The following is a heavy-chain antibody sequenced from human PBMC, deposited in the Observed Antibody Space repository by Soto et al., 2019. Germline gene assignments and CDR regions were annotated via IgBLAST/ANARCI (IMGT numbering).Heavy chain of an antibody. J-gene: IGHJ6*02. D-gene: IGHD1-26*01. CDR1: GGTFSSYA. Sequence: GASVKVSCKASGGTFSSYAISWVRQAPGQGLEWMGGIIPIFGTANYAQKFQGRVTITADESTSTAYMELSNLRSEDRAVYYCGREMLWELLPLVYYYHGMDVWGQGTTVTVSS. CDR3: GREMLWELLPLVYYYHGMDV. V-gene: IGHV1-69*13. CDR2: IIPIFGTA.